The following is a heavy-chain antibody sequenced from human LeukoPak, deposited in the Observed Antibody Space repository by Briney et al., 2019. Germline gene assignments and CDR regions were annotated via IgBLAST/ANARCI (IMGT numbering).Heavy chain of an antibody. D-gene: IGHD3-16*01. CDR1: GGTFSSYA. CDR2: IIPIFGTA. V-gene: IGHV1-69*13. CDR3: AREPERGYFDY. J-gene: IGHJ4*02. Sequence: ASVKVSCKASGGTFSSYAISWVRQAPGQWLELMGGIIPIFGTANYAQKFQGRVTITADESTSTAYMELSSLRSEDTAVYYCAREPERGYFDYWGQGTLVTVSS.